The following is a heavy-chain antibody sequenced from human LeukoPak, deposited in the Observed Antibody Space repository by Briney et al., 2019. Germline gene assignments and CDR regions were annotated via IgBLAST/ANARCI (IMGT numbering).Heavy chain of an antibody. V-gene: IGHV1-2*06. CDR2: INPNSGGT. CDR3: ATGGYCSSTSCYIDYYYYGMDV. Sequence: ASVKVSCKASGYTFTGYYMHWVRQAPGQGLEWMGRINPNSGGTNYAQKFQGRVTMTEDTSTDTAYMELSSLRSEDTAVYYCATGGYCSSTSCYIDYYYYGMDVWGQGTTVTVSS. D-gene: IGHD2-2*02. J-gene: IGHJ6*02. CDR1: GYTFTGYY.